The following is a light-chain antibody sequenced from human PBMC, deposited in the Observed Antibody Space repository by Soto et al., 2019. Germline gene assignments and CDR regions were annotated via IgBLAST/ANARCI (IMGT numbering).Light chain of an antibody. Sequence: IVLTQSPDTLSLSPGERATLSCWASHSVTTHLAWFQQRPGQTPRLLIYDASTRAPGIPARFSGRGSGADFTLTSSSLEPEDFAVYYCQQRSDSIAVGQGTRLESK. J-gene: IGKJ5*01. V-gene: IGKV3-11*01. CDR2: DAS. CDR1: HSVTTH. CDR3: QQRSDSIA.